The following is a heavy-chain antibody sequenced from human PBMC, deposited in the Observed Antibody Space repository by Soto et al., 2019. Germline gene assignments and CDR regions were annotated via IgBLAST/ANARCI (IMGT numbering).Heavy chain of an antibody. CDR3: AREGQAPYYYYGMDV. CDR2: ISGYNGNK. CDR1: GYTFTNYG. J-gene: IGHJ6*02. V-gene: IGHV1-18*01. Sequence: GASVKVSCKASGYTFTNYGFSWVRQAPGQGLEWMGWISGYNGNKKYAEKFQGRVTMTTDTSTSTAHMELRSLRSDDTAVYYCAREGQAPYYYYGMDVWGQGTAVTVSS.